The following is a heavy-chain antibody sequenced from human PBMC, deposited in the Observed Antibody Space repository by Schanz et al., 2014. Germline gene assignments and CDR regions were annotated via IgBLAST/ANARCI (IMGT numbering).Heavy chain of an antibody. CDR3: ERSYSSGWYPYYYGMDV. Sequence: QVQLVESGGGLVKPGGSLRLSCVASGFTFSDYYMSWIRQAPGKGLEWVSYISSSSSYTNYADSVKGRFTISRDNAKNSLYLQMHSLRAEDTAVYYCERSYSSGWYPYYYGMDVWGQGTTVTVSS. CDR2: ISSSSSYT. V-gene: IGHV3-11*06. CDR1: GFTFSDYY. J-gene: IGHJ6*02. D-gene: IGHD6-19*01.